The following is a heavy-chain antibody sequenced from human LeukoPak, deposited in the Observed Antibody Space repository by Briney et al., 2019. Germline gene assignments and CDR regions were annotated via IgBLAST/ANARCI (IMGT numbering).Heavy chain of an antibody. D-gene: IGHD3-16*02. J-gene: IGHJ4*02. CDR2: ISYDGSNK. Sequence: GRSLRLSCAASGFTFSSYAMHWVRQAPGKGLEWVAVISYDGSNKYYADSVKGRFTISRDNSKNTLYLQMNSLRAEDTAVYYCARVIAGPDYFDYWGQGTLVTVSS. CDR3: ARVIAGPDYFDY. V-gene: IGHV3-30*04. CDR1: GFTFSSYA.